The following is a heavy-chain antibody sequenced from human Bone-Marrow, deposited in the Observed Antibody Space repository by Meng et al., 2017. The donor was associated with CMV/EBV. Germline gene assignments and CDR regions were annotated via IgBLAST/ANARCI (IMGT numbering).Heavy chain of an antibody. V-gene: IGHV3-21*01. D-gene: IGHD3-3*01. CDR2: ISSSSSYI. J-gene: IGHJ4*02. CDR1: GFTFSSYS. Sequence: GGSLRLSCAASGFTFSSYSMNWVRQAPGKGLEWVSSISSSSSYIYYADSVKGRFTISRDNAKNSLYLQMNSLRAEDTAVYYCARDKTTGLRFLEWSDDWGQGTLVTVSS. CDR3: ARDKTTGLRFLEWSDD.